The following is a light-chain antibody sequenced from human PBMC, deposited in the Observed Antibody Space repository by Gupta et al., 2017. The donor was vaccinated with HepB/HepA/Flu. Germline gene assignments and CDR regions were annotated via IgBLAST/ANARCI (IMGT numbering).Light chain of an antibody. CDR2: GAS. CDR3: QQNYTPFST. J-gene: IGKJ1*01. V-gene: IGKV1-39*01. CDR1: QTITYY. Sequence: DIQMTQSPSSLSASVGDRVTITCRADQTITYYLNWYRQKPGTAPEVLIYGASSLRSGVPSRFSGRPSRTIFTLTISILQPEDFATYYCQQNYTPFSTFGQGTQVEIK.